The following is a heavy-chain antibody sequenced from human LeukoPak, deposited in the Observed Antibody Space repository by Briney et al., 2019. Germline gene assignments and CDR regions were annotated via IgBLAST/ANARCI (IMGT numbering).Heavy chain of an antibody. CDR2: ISYDGSNK. CDR3: ARELTYSYGMDV. CDR1: GFTFSSYA. Sequence: GGSLRLSCAASGFTFSSYAMHWVRQAPGKGLEWVAVISYDGSNKYYADSVKGRFTISRDNSKNTLYLQMNSLRAEDTAVYYCARELTYSYGMDVWGQGTTVTVSS. V-gene: IGHV3-30-3*01. J-gene: IGHJ6*02.